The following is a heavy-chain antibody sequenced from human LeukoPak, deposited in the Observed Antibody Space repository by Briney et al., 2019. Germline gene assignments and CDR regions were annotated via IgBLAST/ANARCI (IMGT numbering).Heavy chain of an antibody. D-gene: IGHD3-22*01. Sequence: GGSLRLSCAASGLTFSSYSMNWVRQAPGKGLEWVSSISSSSSYIYYADSVKGRFTISRDNAKNSLYLQMNSLRAEDTAVYYCARDYYDSSGYMGDAFDIWGQGTMVTVSS. CDR2: ISSSSSYI. J-gene: IGHJ3*02. V-gene: IGHV3-21*01. CDR3: ARDYYDSSGYMGDAFDI. CDR1: GLTFSSYS.